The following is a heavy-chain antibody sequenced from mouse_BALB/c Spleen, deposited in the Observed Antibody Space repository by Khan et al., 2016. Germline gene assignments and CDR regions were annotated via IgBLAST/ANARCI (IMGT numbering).Heavy chain of an antibody. Sequence: EVQLVESGGGLVQPKGSLKLSCTASGFTFNTYAMNWVRQAPGKGLEWVARIRSKSNNYATYYADSVKDRITISRDDSQSMLYLQMNNLKTEDTAMYDCVRFDYAMDYWGQGTSVTVSS. D-gene: IGHD2-4*01. J-gene: IGHJ4*01. CDR3: VRFDYAMDY. V-gene: IGHV10-1*02. CDR2: IRSKSNNYAT. CDR1: GFTFNTYA.